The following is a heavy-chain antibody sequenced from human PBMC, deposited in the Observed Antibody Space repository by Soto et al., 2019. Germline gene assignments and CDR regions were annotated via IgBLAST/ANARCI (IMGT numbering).Heavy chain of an antibody. CDR3: TALNYYDDWGGGGY. CDR1: GFTFSAFG. CDR2: ISYDGSHS. D-gene: IGHD3-22*01. J-gene: IGHJ4*02. V-gene: IGHV3-30*03. Sequence: QVQLVESGGGVVQPGRSLRVSCVASGFTFSAFGLHWVRQAPGKGLDWVAVISYDGSHSYYADSVKGRFTISRDNSKNTLYLHKSSLKAGETAFFYCTALNYYDDWGGGGYWGQGTQVTVSS.